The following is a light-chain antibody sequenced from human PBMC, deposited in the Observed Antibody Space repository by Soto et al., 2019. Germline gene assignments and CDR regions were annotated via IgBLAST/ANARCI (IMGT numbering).Light chain of an antibody. Sequence: DVPMTQSACSLYAPVGAIVTITCRARQGASLYLNGYQQKPGKAPKLLIYAASSLQSGVPSRFSDSGSETDFTLTISSLQPEDFATSFCQQNYSTPFCFSGGTKVEIK. CDR2: AAS. CDR1: QGASLY. CDR3: QQNYSTPFC. J-gene: IGKJ4*01. V-gene: IGKV1-39*01.